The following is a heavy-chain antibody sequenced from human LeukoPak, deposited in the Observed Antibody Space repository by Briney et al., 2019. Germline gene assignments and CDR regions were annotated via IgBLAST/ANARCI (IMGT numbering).Heavy chain of an antibody. CDR1: GGSISNNNYY. D-gene: IGHD2-15*01. J-gene: IGHJ4*02. CDR2: VYYSGST. CDR3: ARSTSLGYCSGGSCYRKHFDY. V-gene: IGHV4-39*01. Sequence: PSETLSLTCTVSGGSISNNNYYWGWIRQPPGKGLEWIGSVYYSGSTYYNPSLKSRITISVDTSKNQFSLNLSSVIATDTAVYYCARSTSLGYCSGGSCYRKHFDYWGLGTLVTVSS.